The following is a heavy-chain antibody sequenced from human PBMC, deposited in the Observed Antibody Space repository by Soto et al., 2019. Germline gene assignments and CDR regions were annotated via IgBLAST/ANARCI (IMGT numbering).Heavy chain of an antibody. J-gene: IGHJ3*02. CDR1: GFTFSSYG. V-gene: IGHV3-33*01. Sequence: GGSLRLSCAASGFTFSSYGMHWVRQAPGKGLEWVAVIWYDGSNKYYADSVKGRFTISRDNSKNTLYLQMNSLRAEDTAVYYCARVGVGDTGYDYLGAFDIWGQGTMVTVSS. CDR2: IWYDGSNK. D-gene: IGHD5-12*01. CDR3: ARVGVGDTGYDYLGAFDI.